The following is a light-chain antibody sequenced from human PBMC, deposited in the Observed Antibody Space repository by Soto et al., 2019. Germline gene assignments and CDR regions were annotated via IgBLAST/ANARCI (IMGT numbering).Light chain of an antibody. CDR3: QQSHTTPLT. CDR2: LAF. V-gene: IGKV1-39*01. CDR1: QNIDNY. J-gene: IGKJ4*01. Sequence: DIQMTQSPSSLSASVGDRVTITCRASQNIDNYLNWYVQKPGKAPRPLIYLAFSLQSGVPSRFSGSGSGTDFTLTISSLQPEDFATYYCQQSHTTPLTFGGGTKVEIK.